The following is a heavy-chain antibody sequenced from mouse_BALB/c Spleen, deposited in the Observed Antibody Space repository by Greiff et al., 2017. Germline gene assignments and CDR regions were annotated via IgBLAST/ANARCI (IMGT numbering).Heavy chain of an antibody. V-gene: IGHV1S137*01. CDR1: GYTFTDYA. Sequence: VQLHQSGAELVRPGVSVKISCKGSGYTFTDYAMHWVKQSHAKSLEWIGVISTYYGDASYNQKFKGKATMTVDKSSSTAYMELARLTSEDSAIYYCARRGYGNYAMDYWGQGTSVTVSS. CDR3: ARRGYGNYAMDY. J-gene: IGHJ4*01. CDR2: ISTYYGDA. D-gene: IGHD2-1*01.